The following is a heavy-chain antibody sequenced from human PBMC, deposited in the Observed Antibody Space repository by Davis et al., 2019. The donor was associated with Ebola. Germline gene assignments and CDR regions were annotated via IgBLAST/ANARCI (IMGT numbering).Heavy chain of an antibody. V-gene: IGHV4-59*12. CDR3: ARDRYGDYDL. D-gene: IGHD4-17*01. J-gene: IGHJ2*01. Sequence: PSETLSLTCTVSGGSISSYYWSWIRQPPGKGLEWIGYIYYSGSTNYNPSLKSRVTISVDTSKNQFSLKLSSVTAADTAVYYCARDRYGDYDLWGRGTLVTVSS. CDR2: IYYSGST. CDR1: GGSISSYY.